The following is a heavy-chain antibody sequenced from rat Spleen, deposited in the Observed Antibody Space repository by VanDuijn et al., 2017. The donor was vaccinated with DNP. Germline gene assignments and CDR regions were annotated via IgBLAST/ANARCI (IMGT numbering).Heavy chain of an antibody. V-gene: IGHV5-7*01. CDR2: ISYNGGTP. D-gene: IGHD1-2*01. CDR1: GFTFNDYY. Sequence: EVLLVESDGGLVQPGRSLKLSCAVSGFTFNDYYMAWVRQAPAKGLEWVATISYNGGTPYYRDSVQGRFTISRDNAQSTLYLQMDSLRSEDTATYYCASSYSSYIFDYWGQGVMVTVSS. CDR3: ASSYSSYIFDY. J-gene: IGHJ2*01.